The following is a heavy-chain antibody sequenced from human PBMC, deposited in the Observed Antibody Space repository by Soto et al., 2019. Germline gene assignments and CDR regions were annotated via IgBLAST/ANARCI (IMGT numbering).Heavy chain of an antibody. CDR3: ARDNIPGLVVY. V-gene: IGHV4-34*01. CDR2: INHSGST. J-gene: IGHJ4*02. D-gene: IGHD1-1*01. CDR1: GGSFSGYY. Sequence: QVQLQQWGAGLLKPSETLSLTCAVYGGSFSGYYWTWIRQPPGTGLEWIGEINHSGSTNYNPSLKSRVTIPVDTAQNRYSLKLTSVSAADTAVYYCARDNIPGLVVYWGQGTLVTVSS.